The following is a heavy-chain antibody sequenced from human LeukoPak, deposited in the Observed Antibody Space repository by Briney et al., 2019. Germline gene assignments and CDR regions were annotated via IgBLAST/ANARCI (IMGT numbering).Heavy chain of an antibody. CDR3: ARCTTGKTFGSLREIKKSREIDY. J-gene: IGHJ4*02. V-gene: IGHV3-21*01. Sequence: PGGSLRLSCAASGFTFSSYWMHWVRQAPGKGLEWVSSISSSSSYINYADSVRGRFTISRDNAKNSLFLQMDSLRGEDTAVYYCARCTTGKTFGSLREIKKSREIDYWGQGTLVTVSS. CDR1: GFTFSSYW. D-gene: IGHD1-1*01. CDR2: ISSSSSYI.